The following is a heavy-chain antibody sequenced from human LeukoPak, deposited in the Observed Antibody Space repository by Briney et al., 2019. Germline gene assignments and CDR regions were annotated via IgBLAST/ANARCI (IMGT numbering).Heavy chain of an antibody. CDR3: ARGEFTAMVIPEGGSFDY. CDR1: GGSISSGSYY. V-gene: IGHV4-61*02. J-gene: IGHJ4*02. CDR2: IYTSVST. D-gene: IGHD5-18*01. Sequence: SETLSLTCTVSGGSISSGSYYWSWIRQPAGKGLEWFVRIYTSVSTNYNPSLNSRVTISVDASKNQFSLKLSSVTAADTAVYYCARGEFTAMVIPEGGSFDYWGQGTLVTVSS.